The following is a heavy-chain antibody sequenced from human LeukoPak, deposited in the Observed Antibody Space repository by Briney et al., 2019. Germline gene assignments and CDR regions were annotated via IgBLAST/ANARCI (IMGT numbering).Heavy chain of an antibody. CDR2: INRNGGST. V-gene: IGHV3-20*04. CDR1: GFTFDDYG. D-gene: IGHD6-6*01. CDR3: AREGRSSSSWGGYYYYYMDV. Sequence: PGGSLRLSCAASGFTFDDYGMSWVRQAPGKGLEWVSGINRNGGSTGYADSVKGRFTISRDNAKDSLYLQMNSLRAEDTALYYCAREGRSSSSWGGYYYYYMDVWGKGTTVTVSS. J-gene: IGHJ6*03.